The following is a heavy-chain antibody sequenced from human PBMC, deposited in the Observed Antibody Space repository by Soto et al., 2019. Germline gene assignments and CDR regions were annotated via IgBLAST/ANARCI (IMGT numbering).Heavy chain of an antibody. J-gene: IGHJ4*02. V-gene: IGHV3-33*01. D-gene: IGHD3-22*01. CDR1: GFTFSSYG. CDR2: IWYDGSNK. CDR3: ARDLLRYDSSGYLDY. Sequence: GGSLRLSCAASGFTFSSYGMHWVRQAPGKGLEWVAVIWYDGSNKYYADSVKGRFTISRDNSKNTLYLQMNSLRAEDTAVYYCARDLLRYDSSGYLDYWGQGTLVTVSS.